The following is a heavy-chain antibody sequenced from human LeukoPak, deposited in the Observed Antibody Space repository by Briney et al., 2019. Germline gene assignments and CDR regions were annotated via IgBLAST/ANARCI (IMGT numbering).Heavy chain of an antibody. D-gene: IGHD5-18*01. CDR1: GGSFSGYY. V-gene: IGHV4-34*01. CDR3: ARHVLWLRYYFDY. CDR2: INHRGST. Sequence: SETLSLTCAVYGGSFSGYYWSWIRQPPGKGLEGIGEINHRGSTNYNPSLKSRVTISVDTAKNQFSLKLSSVTAADTAVYYCARHVLWLRYYFDYWGQGTLVTVSS. J-gene: IGHJ4*02.